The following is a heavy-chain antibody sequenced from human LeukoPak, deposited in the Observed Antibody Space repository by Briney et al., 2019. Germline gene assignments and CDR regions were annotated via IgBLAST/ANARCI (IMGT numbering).Heavy chain of an antibody. J-gene: IGHJ6*03. CDR1: GGSISSYY. D-gene: IGHD4-17*01. CDR3: ARTLHYGDYYSMDV. CDR2: IYTSGST. Sequence: SETLSLTCTVSGGSISSYYWSWIRQPAGKGLEWIGRIYTSGSTNYNPSRKSRVTMSVDTSKNQFSLKLSSVTAADTAVYYCARTLHYGDYYSMDVWGKGTTVTISS. V-gene: IGHV4-4*07.